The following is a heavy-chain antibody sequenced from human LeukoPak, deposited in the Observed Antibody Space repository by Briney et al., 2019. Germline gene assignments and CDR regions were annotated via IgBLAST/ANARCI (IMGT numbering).Heavy chain of an antibody. CDR1: GLAFRNFA. CDR3: AKDGGYCSSATCYAWDY. V-gene: IGHV3-23*01. D-gene: IGHD2-2*03. CDR2: IRDSGVST. J-gene: IGHJ4*02. Sequence: GGSLRLSCEASGLAFRNFAMSWVRQAPGKGLEWVSAIRDSGVSTYYADSVKGRFTISRDNSKNTLYLQMNSLRAEDSAVYYCAKDGGYCSSATCYAWDYWGQGTLVTVSS.